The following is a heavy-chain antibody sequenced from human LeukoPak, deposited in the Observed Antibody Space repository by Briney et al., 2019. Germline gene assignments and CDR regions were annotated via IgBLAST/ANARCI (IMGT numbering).Heavy chain of an antibody. V-gene: IGHV4-59*01. CDR2: IYYSGST. CDR3: ARVNGTSWNYYYGMDV. CDR1: GGSISSYY. Sequence: SETLSLTCTVSGGSISSYYWSWIRQPPGKGLGWIGYIYYSGSTNYNSSLKSRVTISVDTSKNQFSLKLSSVTAADTAVYYCARVNGTSWNYYYGMDVWGQGTTVTVSS. D-gene: IGHD2-2*01. J-gene: IGHJ6*02.